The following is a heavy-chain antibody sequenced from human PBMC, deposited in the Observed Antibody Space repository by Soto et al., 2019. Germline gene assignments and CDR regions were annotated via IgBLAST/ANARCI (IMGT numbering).Heavy chain of an antibody. Sequence: SQTLSLTCAVSDASISGYHWSWIRQSPGKGLECLGYISYSGATNYNPSLKSRVTMSIDTSKNQFSLQLNSVTAADTAVYYCGRGFAIDWYTYYFDYWGQGPLVTVSS. D-gene: IGHD3-9*01. CDR2: ISYSGAT. J-gene: IGHJ4*02. CDR3: GRGFAIDWYTYYFDY. CDR1: DASISGYH. V-gene: IGHV4-59*08.